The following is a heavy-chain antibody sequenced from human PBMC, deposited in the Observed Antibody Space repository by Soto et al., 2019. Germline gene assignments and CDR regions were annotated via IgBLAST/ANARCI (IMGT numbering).Heavy chain of an antibody. V-gene: IGHV4-30-2*01. J-gene: IGHJ5*02. D-gene: IGHD3-10*01. CDR1: GGSISSGGYS. CDR3: ARARLWFGELSTFDP. CDR2: IYHSGST. Sequence: SETLSLTCAVSGGSISSGGYSWSWIRQPPGKGLEWIGYIYHSGSTYYNPSLKSRVTISVDRSKNQFSLKLSSVTAADTAVYYCARARLWFGELSTFDPWGQGTLVTVSS.